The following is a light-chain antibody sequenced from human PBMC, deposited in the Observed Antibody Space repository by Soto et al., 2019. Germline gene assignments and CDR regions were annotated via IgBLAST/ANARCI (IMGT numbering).Light chain of an antibody. Sequence: DVQLTQSPSSLSASIGDRVTITCRTSQAIRNDLDWYQQKPGKAPKRLIYGASSLQSGVPSRFSGSGSGTEFTLTIHGLQPEDFATYYCLQHNNYPYTFGQGTKLEIK. CDR2: GAS. CDR3: LQHNNYPYT. V-gene: IGKV1-17*01. J-gene: IGKJ2*01. CDR1: QAIRND.